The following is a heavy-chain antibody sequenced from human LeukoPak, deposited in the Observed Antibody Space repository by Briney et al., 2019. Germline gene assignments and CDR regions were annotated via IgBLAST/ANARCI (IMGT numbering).Heavy chain of an antibody. CDR2: VSGSGGST. J-gene: IGHJ5*02. V-gene: IGHV3-23*01. D-gene: IGHD1-20*01. CDR3: VRVISGTPNWLDP. CDR1: RFSFSTYS. Sequence: PGGSLRLSCVVSRFSFSTYSLNWIRQAPGRGLEWVSGVSGSGGSTYYADSVKGRFTISRDTSKDTMYLQLKSLRPEDTAVYYCVRVISGTPNWLDPWGPGTLVTVSS.